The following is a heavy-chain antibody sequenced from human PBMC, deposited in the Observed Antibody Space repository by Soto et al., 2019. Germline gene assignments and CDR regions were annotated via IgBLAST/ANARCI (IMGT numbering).Heavy chain of an antibody. V-gene: IGHV4-59*01. CDR2: IYYSGGT. Sequence: SETLSLPCTVSGGSISSYYWSWIRQPPGKGLEWIGYIYYSGGTNYNPALKSRVTISVDTSKNQYSLKLSSVTAADTAVYYCARDDLTYGSGSYSPTRYYYGMDVWGQGTTVTVSS. CDR3: ARDDLTYGSGSYSPTRYYYGMDV. D-gene: IGHD3-10*01. J-gene: IGHJ6*02. CDR1: GGSISSYY.